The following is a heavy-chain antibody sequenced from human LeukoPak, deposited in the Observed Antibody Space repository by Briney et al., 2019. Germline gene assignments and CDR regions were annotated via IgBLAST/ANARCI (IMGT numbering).Heavy chain of an antibody. D-gene: IGHD3-3*01. V-gene: IGHV1-18*01. CDR2: ISAYNGNT. CDR1: GYTFTSYG. Sequence: GASVKVSCKASGYTFTSYGISWVRQAPGQGLEWMGWISAYNGNTNYAQKFQGRVTMTTDTSTSTAYMELRSLRSDDTAVYYCARDLARITVFLGDYWGQGTLVTVSS. CDR3: ARDLARITVFLGDY. J-gene: IGHJ4*02.